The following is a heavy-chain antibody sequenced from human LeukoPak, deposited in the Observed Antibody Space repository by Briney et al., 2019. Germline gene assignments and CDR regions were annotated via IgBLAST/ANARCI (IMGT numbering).Heavy chain of an antibody. CDR1: GYSFTSYW. CDR2: IYPGDSDT. D-gene: IGHD3-10*01. V-gene: IGHV5-51*01. CDR3: ARLGGVLAPFDP. J-gene: IGHJ5*02. Sequence: EESLKISCKGSGYSFTSYWIGWVRQLPGKGREWMGIIYPGDSDTRYSPSFQGQVTFSADRSISTAYLQWSSLKASDTAMYYCARLGGVLAPFDPWGQGTLVTVSS.